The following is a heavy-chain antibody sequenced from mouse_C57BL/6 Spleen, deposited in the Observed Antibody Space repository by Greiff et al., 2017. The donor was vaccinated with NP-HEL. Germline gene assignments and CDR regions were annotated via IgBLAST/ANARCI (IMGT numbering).Heavy chain of an antibody. CDR2: IYPRSGNT. CDR3: AREDYYGSSYPYYFDY. Sequence: QVQLQQSGAELARPGASVKLSCKASGYTFTSYGISWVKQRTGQGLEWIGEIYPRSGNTYYNEKFKGKATLTADKSSSTAYMELRSLTSEDSAVYFCAREDYYGSSYPYYFDYWGQGTTLTVSS. CDR1: GYTFTSYG. V-gene: IGHV1-81*01. D-gene: IGHD1-1*01. J-gene: IGHJ2*01.